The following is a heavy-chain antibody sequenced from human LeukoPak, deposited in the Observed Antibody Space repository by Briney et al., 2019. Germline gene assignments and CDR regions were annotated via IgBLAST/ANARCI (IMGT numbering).Heavy chain of an antibody. V-gene: IGHV4-59*01. J-gene: IGHJ5*02. CDR1: GGYISSYY. D-gene: IGHD2-15*01. CDR3: ARGARLVVAATPGWFDP. CDR2: IYYSGST. Sequence: PSETLSLTCAVSGGYISSYYWSWIRQPPGKGLEWIGYIYYSGSTNYNPPLKSRVNISVDTSKNQFSLKLRSVTAADTAVYYCARGARLVVAATPGWFDPWGQGTLVTVSS.